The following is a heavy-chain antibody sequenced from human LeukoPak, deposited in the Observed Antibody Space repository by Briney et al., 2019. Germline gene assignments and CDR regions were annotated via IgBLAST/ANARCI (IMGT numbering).Heavy chain of an antibody. J-gene: IGHJ6*03. CDR3: AKAGDNSGYYPAFYYYMDV. Sequence: GGSLRLSCAASGFTFNSNGMHWVRQAPGKGLEGVALIWYDGSNKYYADSVKGRFTISRDNSKNTLYLQMDSLRAEDTAVYYCAKAGDNSGYYPAFYYYMDVWGRGTTVTVSS. V-gene: IGHV3-33*06. CDR1: GFTFNSNG. CDR2: IWYDGSNK. D-gene: IGHD3-22*01.